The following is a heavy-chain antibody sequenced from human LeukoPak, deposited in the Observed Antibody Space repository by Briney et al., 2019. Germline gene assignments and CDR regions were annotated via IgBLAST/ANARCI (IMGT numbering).Heavy chain of an antibody. J-gene: IGHJ4*02. V-gene: IGHV3-23*01. CDR2: ISRSGGGT. CDR3: AGWYGGGY. CDR1: GFTFSSYA. Sequence: GGSLRLSCAASGFTFSSYAMSWVRQAPGKGLEWVSGISRSGGGTYYADSVKGRFTISRDNSKNMLYLQMNSLRAEDTAVYYCAGWYGGGYWGQGTLVTVSS. D-gene: IGHD3-10*01.